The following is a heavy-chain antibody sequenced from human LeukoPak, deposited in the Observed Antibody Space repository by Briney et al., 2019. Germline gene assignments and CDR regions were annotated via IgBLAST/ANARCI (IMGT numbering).Heavy chain of an antibody. CDR3: ARDSSYYYGSGSGGIDY. D-gene: IGHD3-10*01. V-gene: IGHV3-9*01. CDR2: ISWNSGSI. J-gene: IGHJ4*02. CDR1: GFTFNDYA. Sequence: PGGSLRLSCAASGFTFNDYAMHWLRQAPGKGLEWVSGISWNSGSIGYADSVKGRFTISRDNAKNSLYLQMNSLGAEDTALYYCARDSSYYYGSGSGGIDYWGQGTLVTVSS.